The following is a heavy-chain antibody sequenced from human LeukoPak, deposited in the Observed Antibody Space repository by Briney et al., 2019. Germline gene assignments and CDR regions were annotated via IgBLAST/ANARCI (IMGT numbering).Heavy chain of an antibody. V-gene: IGHV3-48*04. J-gene: IGHJ4*02. CDR2: ISSSSSTI. CDR3: ARDGAPYGDYHWFDY. Sequence: GGSLRLSCAAFGFTFSSYSMNWVRQAPGKGLEWVSYISSSSSTIYYADSVKGRFTISRDNAKNSLFLQINSLRAEDTAVYYCARDGAPYGDYHWFDYWGQGTLVTVSS. D-gene: IGHD4-17*01. CDR1: GFTFSSYS.